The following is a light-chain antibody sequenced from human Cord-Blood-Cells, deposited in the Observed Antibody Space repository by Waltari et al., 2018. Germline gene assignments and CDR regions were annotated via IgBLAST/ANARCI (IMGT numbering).Light chain of an antibody. CDR3: QSYDSSLSGSWV. J-gene: IGLJ3*02. V-gene: IGLV1-40*01. Sequence: QSVLPQPPSVSGAPGQRVTIPCTGSSSNLRAGHDVLWYQQLPGTAPKPLIYGNSNRPSGVPDRFSGSKSGTSASLAITGLQAEDEADYYCQSYDSSLSGSWVFGGGTKLTVL. CDR2: GNS. CDR1: SSNLRAGHD.